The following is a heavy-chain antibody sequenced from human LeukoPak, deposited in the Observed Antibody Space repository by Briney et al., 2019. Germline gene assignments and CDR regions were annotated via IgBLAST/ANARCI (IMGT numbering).Heavy chain of an antibody. CDR1: GFTFSNYW. CDR2: IKQDGSEK. V-gene: IGHV3-7*01. Sequence: GGSLRLSCAASGFTFSNYWMSWVRQAPGKGLEWVANIKQDGSEKCYVDSVKGRFTISRDNAKNSLYLQMNSLRAEDTAVYYCANYGDLYGMDVWGQGTTVTVSS. D-gene: IGHD4-17*01. J-gene: IGHJ6*02. CDR3: ANYGDLYGMDV.